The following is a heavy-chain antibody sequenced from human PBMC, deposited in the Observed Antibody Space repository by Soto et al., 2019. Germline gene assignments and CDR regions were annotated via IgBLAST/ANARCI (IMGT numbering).Heavy chain of an antibody. V-gene: IGHV3-23*01. CDR3: AKDQGVDYYAGY. D-gene: IGHD3-10*01. CDR1: GFTFSSYA. CDR2: ISGSGGST. Sequence: EVQLLESGGGLVQPGGSLRLSCAASGFTFSSYAISWVRQAPGKGLEWVSAISGSGGSTYYADSVKGRFTISRDNSKNTLYLQMNSLRAEDTAVYYCAKDQGVDYYAGYWGQGTLVTVSS. J-gene: IGHJ4*02.